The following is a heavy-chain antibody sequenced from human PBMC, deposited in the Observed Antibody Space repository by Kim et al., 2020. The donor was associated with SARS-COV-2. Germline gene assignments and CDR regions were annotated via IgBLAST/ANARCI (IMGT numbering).Heavy chain of an antibody. CDR2: ISGSGGNT. CDR1: GFTFSSYA. V-gene: IGHV3-23*01. CDR3: AKNPGSRIAAAGTWFDP. J-gene: IGHJ5*02. D-gene: IGHD6-13*01. Sequence: GGSLRLSCAASGFTFSSYAMSWVRQAPGKGLEWVSGISGSGGNTYSADSVKGRCTMSRDNSKSTLYLQMNSLRTENTAVYYCAKNPGSRIAAAGTWFDPWGQGTLVTVSS.